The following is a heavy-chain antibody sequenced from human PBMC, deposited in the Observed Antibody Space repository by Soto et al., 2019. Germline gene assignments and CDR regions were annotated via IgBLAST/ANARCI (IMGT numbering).Heavy chain of an antibody. V-gene: IGHV4-34*01. CDR3: ARGVPGDFSYTDV. Sequence: QVQLQQWGAGLLKPSETLSLTCAVYGGSFSGYYWSCIRQPPGKGLEGIGEINHSGSNNYNPSLKSRVTISVDTSKNQFSLRLTSVTAADTAVYFCARGVPGDFSYTDVWGKGPTVTVS. CDR2: INHSGSN. CDR1: GGSFSGYY. J-gene: IGHJ6*03. D-gene: IGHD2-21*01.